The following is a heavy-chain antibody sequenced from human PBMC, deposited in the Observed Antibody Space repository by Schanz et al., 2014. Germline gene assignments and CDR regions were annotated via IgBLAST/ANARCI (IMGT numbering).Heavy chain of an antibody. D-gene: IGHD3-10*01. CDR2: IYASGAT. V-gene: IGHV3-66*01. J-gene: IGHJ4*02. CDR3: ARDGNYYGSRNYYKTPYYFDY. CDR1: GFTVSSDH. Sequence: EVRLVESGGGLVQPGGSLRLSCVVSGFTVSSDHMSWVRQAPGKGLEWVSTIYASGATYYADSVKRRFTISRDISKNTLHLQVTSLRAEDTAIYYCARDGNYYGSRNYYKTPYYFDYWGQGTLVTVSS.